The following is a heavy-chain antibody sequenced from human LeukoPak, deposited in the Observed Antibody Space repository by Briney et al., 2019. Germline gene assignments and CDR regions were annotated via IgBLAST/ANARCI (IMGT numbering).Heavy chain of an antibody. CDR3: ARVRDIVVVPAAMRSLIDY. Sequence: SETLSLTCTVSGGSISSSSYDSGWIRQPPGKGLGWIGSIYYSGSTYYNPSLKSRVTISVDTSKNQFSLKLSSVTAAETAVYYCARVRDIVVVPAAMRSLIDYWGQGTLVTVSS. CDR1: GGSISSSSYD. J-gene: IGHJ4*02. CDR2: IYYSGST. D-gene: IGHD2-2*01. V-gene: IGHV4-39*07.